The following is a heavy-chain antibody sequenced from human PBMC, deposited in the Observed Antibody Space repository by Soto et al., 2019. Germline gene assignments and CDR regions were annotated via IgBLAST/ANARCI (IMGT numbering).Heavy chain of an antibody. CDR3: ASEFPYYVSSDSYLDY. D-gene: IGHD3-16*01. CDR2: THYRSRWYN. CDR1: GDSVSGNSAA. V-gene: IGHV6-1*01. Sequence: SRTLSLTCAISGDSVSGNSAAWNWIRQSPSRGLEWLGRTHYRSRWYNDYAVSVKSRITVTPDTSKNQFSLHLNSVTPEDTAVYYCASEFPYYVSSDSYLDYWGQGALVTVSS. J-gene: IGHJ4*02.